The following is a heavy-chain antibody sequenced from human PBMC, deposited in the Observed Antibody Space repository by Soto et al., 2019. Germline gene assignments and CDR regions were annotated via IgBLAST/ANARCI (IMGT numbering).Heavy chain of an antibody. CDR1: GYTFTSYY. V-gene: IGHV1-46*01. D-gene: IGHD6-6*01. J-gene: IGHJ4*02. CDR3: ARDPSTSLAY. Sequence: GASVKVSCKASGYTFTSYYMHWVRQAPGQGLEWMGLISPSGGSTTYAQRFQGRVTMTRDTSTSTVYMELSRLRSEDTAVYYCARDPSTSLAYWVQGTLVTVSS. CDR2: ISPSGGST.